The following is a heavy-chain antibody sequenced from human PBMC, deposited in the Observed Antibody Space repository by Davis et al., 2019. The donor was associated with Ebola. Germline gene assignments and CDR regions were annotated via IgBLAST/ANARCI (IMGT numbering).Heavy chain of an antibody. CDR2: INHSGRP. V-gene: IGHV4-34*01. CDR3: ARGLGYYDRQIDS. J-gene: IGHJ4*02. CDR1: GGSFSGYF. D-gene: IGHD3-3*01. Sequence: SETLSLTCAVYGGSFSGYFWTWIRQPPGEGLEWIGEINHSGRPNYNPSLKSRVTISVDTSKNQFSLKLSSVTAADTAVYYCARGLGYYDRQIDSWAQGALVTVSS.